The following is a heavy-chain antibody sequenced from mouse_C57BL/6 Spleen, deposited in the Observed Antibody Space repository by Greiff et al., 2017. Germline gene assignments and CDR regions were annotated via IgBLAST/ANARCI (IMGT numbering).Heavy chain of an antibody. J-gene: IGHJ4*01. V-gene: IGHV1-54*01. CDR2: INPGSGGT. D-gene: IGHD2-5*01. CDR1: GYAFTNYL. Sequence: VQLQQSGAELVRPGTSVKVSCKASGYAFTNYLIEWVKQRPGQGLEWIGVINPGSGGTNYNEKFKGKATLTADKSSSTAYMQLSSLTSEDSAVYFCARPYYSNSYAMDYWGQGTSVTVSS. CDR3: ARPYYSNSYAMDY.